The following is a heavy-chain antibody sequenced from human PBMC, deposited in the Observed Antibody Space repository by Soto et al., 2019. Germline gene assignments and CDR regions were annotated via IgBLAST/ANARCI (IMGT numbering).Heavy chain of an antibody. Sequence: PGGSLRLSCAASGFTFSNAWMSWVRQAPGKGLEWVGRIKSKTDGGTTDYAAPVKGRFTISRDDSKNTLYLQMNSLKTEDTAVYYCTTLGLQPEKIYYYYYYMDVWGKGTTVTVS. CDR3: TTLGLQPEKIYYYYYYMDV. D-gene: IGHD4-4*01. CDR2: IKSKTDGGTT. CDR1: GFTFSNAW. V-gene: IGHV3-15*01. J-gene: IGHJ6*03.